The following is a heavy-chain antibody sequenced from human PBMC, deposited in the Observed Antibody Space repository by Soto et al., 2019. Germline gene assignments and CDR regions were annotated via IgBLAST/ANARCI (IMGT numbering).Heavy chain of an antibody. J-gene: IGHJ6*02. Sequence: PGGSLRLSCAASGFTFSSYAMHWVRQAPGKGLEWVAVISYDGSNKYYADSVKGRFTISRDNSKNTLYLQMNSLRAEDTAVYYCARERPRLVLNYYYYGMDVWGQGTTVTVSS. CDR3: ARERPRLVLNYYYYGMDV. CDR1: GFTFSSYA. CDR2: ISYDGSNK. D-gene: IGHD6-6*01. V-gene: IGHV3-30-3*01.